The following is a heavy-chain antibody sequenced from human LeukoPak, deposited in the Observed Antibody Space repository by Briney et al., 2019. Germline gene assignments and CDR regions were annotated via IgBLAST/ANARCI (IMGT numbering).Heavy chain of an antibody. CDR2: IYYTGST. D-gene: IGHD3-22*01. J-gene: IGHJ4*02. CDR3: AGVDWGYYDSSGYYR. V-gene: IGHV4-59*12. Sequence: SETLSLTCTVSGGSISTYYWSWIRQSPGKGLEWIGYIYYTGSTNYNPSLKSRVTISVDTSKNQFSLKLSSVTAADTAVYYCAGVDWGYYDSSGYYRWGQGTLVTVSS. CDR1: GGSISTYY.